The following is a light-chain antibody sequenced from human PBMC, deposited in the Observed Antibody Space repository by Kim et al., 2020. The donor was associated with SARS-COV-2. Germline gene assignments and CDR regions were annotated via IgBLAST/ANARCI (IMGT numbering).Light chain of an antibody. Sequence: QPVLTQPSSLSASPGASASLTCTLRSGINVGTYRIYWYQQKPGSPPQYLLRYKSDSDKHQGSGVPSRFSGSKDASANAGILLISGLQSEDEADYYCMIWHSSAWMFGGGTQLTVL. V-gene: IGLV5-45*02. CDR2: YKSDSDK. J-gene: IGLJ3*02. CDR3: MIWHSSAWM. CDR1: SGINVGTYR.